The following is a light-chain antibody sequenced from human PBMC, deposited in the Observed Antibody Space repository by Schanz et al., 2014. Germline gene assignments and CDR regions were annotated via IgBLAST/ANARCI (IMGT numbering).Light chain of an antibody. Sequence: EIVMTQSPATLSVSPGERATLSCRASQSVNSNLAWYQQKPGLPPRLLIYGASSRASGIPDRFSGSGSGTDFTLTISRLEPEDFAVYYCQHYGSSPLTFGPGTKVDIK. CDR1: QSVNSN. J-gene: IGKJ3*01. V-gene: IGKV3-20*01. CDR2: GAS. CDR3: QHYGSSPLT.